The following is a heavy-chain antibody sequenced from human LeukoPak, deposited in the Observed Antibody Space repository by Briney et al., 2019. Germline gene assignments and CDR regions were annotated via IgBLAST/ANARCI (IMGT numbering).Heavy chain of an antibody. CDR1: GFTFSSYS. CDR2: ISSSSSYI. D-gene: IGHD6-13*01. CDR3: AKDRYSSSWNYYYYYYYMDV. Sequence: GGSLRLSCAASGFTFSSYSMNWVRQAPGKGLEWVSSISSSSSYIYYADSVKGRFTISRDNSKNTLYLQMNSLRAEDTAVYYCAKDRYSSSWNYYYYYYYMDVWGKGTTVTISS. J-gene: IGHJ6*03. V-gene: IGHV3-21*04.